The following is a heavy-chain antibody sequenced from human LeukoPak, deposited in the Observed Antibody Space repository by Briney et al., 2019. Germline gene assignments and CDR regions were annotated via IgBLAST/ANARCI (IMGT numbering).Heavy chain of an antibody. D-gene: IGHD5-12*01. J-gene: IGHJ3*02. V-gene: IGHV3-23*01. CDR1: GFTFSSYA. CDR3: AKDLDNGYDYVISTDLGAFDI. Sequence: GGSLRLSCAASGFTFSSYAMSWVRQAPGKGLEWVSAISGSGGSTYYADSVKGRFTISRDNSKNTLYLQMNSLRAEDTAVYYCAKDLDNGYDYVISTDLGAFDIWGQGTMVTVSS. CDR2: ISGSGGST.